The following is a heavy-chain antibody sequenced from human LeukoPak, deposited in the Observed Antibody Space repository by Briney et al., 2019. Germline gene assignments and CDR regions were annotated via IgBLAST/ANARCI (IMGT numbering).Heavy chain of an antibody. J-gene: IGHJ4*02. CDR3: ARDTEKSSGWYTSDY. Sequence: ASVKVSCKASGYTFTGYYMHWVRQAPGQGLEWMGWINPNSGGTNYAQKSQGRVTMTRDTSISTAYMELSRLRSDDTAVYYCARDTEKSSGWYTSDYWGQGTLVTVSS. D-gene: IGHD6-19*01. V-gene: IGHV1-2*02. CDR2: INPNSGGT. CDR1: GYTFTGYY.